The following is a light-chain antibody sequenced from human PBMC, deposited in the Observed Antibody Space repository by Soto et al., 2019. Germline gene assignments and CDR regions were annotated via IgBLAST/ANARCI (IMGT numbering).Light chain of an antibody. CDR1: QSISSW. CDR2: DAS. V-gene: IGKV1-5*01. J-gene: IGKJ1*01. Sequence: DIQMTQSPSTLSASVGDRVTITCLARQSISSWLAWYQQKPGKAPKVLIYDASTLESGVPSRFSGGGSGTEFTLTITCLQPDDFATYYCQEYTTYSRTFGQGTKVEVK. CDR3: QEYTTYSRT.